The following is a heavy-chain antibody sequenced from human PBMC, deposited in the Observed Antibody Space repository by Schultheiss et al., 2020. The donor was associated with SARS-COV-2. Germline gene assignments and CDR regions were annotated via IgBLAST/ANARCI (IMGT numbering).Heavy chain of an antibody. D-gene: IGHD4-11*01. CDR2: IYYSGST. V-gene: IGHV4-39*07. CDR3: ARDSPIDYIAAFDI. Sequence: SETLSLTCTVSGGSISSSSSYWVWIRQPPGKGLEWIGSIYYSGSTYYNPSLKSRVTISVDTSKNQFSLKLSSVTAADTAVYYCARDSPIDYIAAFDIWGQGTMVTVSS. J-gene: IGHJ3*02. CDR1: GGSISSSSSY.